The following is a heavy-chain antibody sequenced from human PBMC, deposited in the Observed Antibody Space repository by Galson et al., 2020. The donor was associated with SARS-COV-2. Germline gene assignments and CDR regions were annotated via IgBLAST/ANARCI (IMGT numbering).Heavy chain of an antibody. D-gene: IGHD3-10*01. CDR2: IYSNDDK. Sequence: SGPTLVKPTQSLTLTCTFSGFSLSTYGVGVGWIRQPPGKALEWLVFIYSNDDKRYSPSLKNRLTITKDTSKKEVVLTMTSMDPADAGTYYCAQAGSVSYYAIDNWGQGTLVTVSS. V-gene: IGHV2-5*01. CDR3: AQAGSVSYYAIDN. J-gene: IGHJ4*02. CDR1: GFSLSTYGVG.